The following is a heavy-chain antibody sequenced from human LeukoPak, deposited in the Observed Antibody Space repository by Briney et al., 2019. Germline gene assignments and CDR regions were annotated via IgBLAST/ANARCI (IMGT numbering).Heavy chain of an antibody. J-gene: IGHJ2*01. CDR3: ARSRQHHYESSGNYKIFNWYFDL. CDR1: GFTFSSYS. CDR2: IIIVGSYI. V-gene: IGHV3-21*01. D-gene: IGHD3-22*01. Sequence: GGSLRLSCAASGFTFSSYSMNWVRQAPGKGLEWVSPIIIVGSYIYYADSVKGRFTISRDNAKNSLYLQMNSLRAEDTAVYYCARSRQHHYESSGNYKIFNWYFDLWGRGTLVTVSS.